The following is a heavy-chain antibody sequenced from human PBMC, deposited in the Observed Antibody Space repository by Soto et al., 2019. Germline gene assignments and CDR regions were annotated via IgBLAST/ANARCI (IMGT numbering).Heavy chain of an antibody. CDR1: GGSISSSVYY. Sequence: SETLSLTWTVSGGSISSSVYYWGWIRQPPGKGLEWIGSIYYSGSTYYNPSLKSRVTISVDTSKNQFSLKLSSVTAADTAVYYCARLGGWAGTWDDYWGQGTLVTVSS. V-gene: IGHV4-39*01. D-gene: IGHD6-19*01. CDR2: IYYSGST. J-gene: IGHJ4*02. CDR3: ARLGGWAGTWDDY.